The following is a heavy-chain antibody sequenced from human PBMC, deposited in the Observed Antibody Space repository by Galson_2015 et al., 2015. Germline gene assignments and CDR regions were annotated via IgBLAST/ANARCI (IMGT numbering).Heavy chain of an antibody. CDR3: ARHVEYQLLNWFDP. D-gene: IGHD2-2*01. V-gene: IGHV4-39*01. J-gene: IGHJ5*02. CDR1: GGSISSSSYY. Sequence: ETLSLTCTVSGGSISSSSYYWGWIRQPPGKGLEWIGSIYYSGSTYYNPSLKSRVTISVDTSKNQFSLKLSSVTAADTAVYYCARHVEYQLLNWFDPWGQGTLVTVSS. CDR2: IYYSGST.